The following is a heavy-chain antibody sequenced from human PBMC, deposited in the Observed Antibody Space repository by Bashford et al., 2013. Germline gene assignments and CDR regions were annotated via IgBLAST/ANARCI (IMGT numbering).Heavy chain of an antibody. J-gene: IGHJ3*02. V-gene: IGHV4-59*01. D-gene: IGHD6-13*01. Sequence: SVDPVPHLHCLWWRPSVVTTGGWIRPAPTGRDWSGLGISITWEHQLQPLPSKSRVTISVDTSKNQFSLKLSSVTAADTAVYYCARVLSFAGSSWYGGHAFDIWGQGTMVTVSS. CDR3: ARVLSFAGSSWYGGHAFDI. CDR1: WRPSVVTT. CDR2: SITWEH.